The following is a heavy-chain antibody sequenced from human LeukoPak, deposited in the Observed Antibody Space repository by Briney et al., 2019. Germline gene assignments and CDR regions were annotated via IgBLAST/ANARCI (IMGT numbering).Heavy chain of an antibody. CDR2: IYTSGST. CDR1: GGSINSYS. CDR3: ARVARVTIFGVEYNWFDP. V-gene: IGHV4-4*07. Sequence: PSETLSLTCTVSGGSINSYSWSWIRQPAGKGLEWIGRIYTSGSTNYNPSLKSRVTMSVDTSRSHFSLKLSSVTAADTAVYYCARVARVTIFGVEYNWFDPWGQGTLVTVSS. J-gene: IGHJ5*02. D-gene: IGHD3-3*01.